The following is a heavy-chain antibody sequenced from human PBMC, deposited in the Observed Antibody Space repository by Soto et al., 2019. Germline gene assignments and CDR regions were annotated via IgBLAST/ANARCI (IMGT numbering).Heavy chain of an antibody. V-gene: IGHV3-53*01. CDR3: ARLVSYDSGRNMFRYNRFEL. Sequence: GGSLRLSCAASGFTFRSYWMHWVRQAPGKGLEWVSVIYSGGSTYYAVSVKGRFTISRDNSKNTVYLQMNNMRAEDTAVYYCARLVSYDSGRNMFRYNRFELCAQATLGTGS. CDR1: GFTFRSYW. D-gene: IGHD3-10*01. J-gene: IGHJ5*02. CDR2: IYSGGST.